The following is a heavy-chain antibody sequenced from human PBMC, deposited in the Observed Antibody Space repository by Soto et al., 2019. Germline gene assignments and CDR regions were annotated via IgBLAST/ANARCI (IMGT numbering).Heavy chain of an antibody. Sequence: QVQLVQSGAEVKKPGASVKVSCKASGYTFTSYYMHWVRQAPGQGLEWMGIINPSGGSTSYAQKFKGRVTXXRXTXXSTVYMELSSLRSEDTAVYYCARGGGQWDYYGMDVWGQGTTVTVSS. J-gene: IGHJ6*02. CDR3: ARGGGQWDYYGMDV. CDR2: INPSGGST. D-gene: IGHD6-19*01. V-gene: IGHV1-46*01. CDR1: GYTFTSYY.